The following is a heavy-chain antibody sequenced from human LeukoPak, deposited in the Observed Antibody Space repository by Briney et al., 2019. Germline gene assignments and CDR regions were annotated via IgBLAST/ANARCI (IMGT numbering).Heavy chain of an antibody. J-gene: IGHJ5*02. V-gene: IGHV3-49*04. CDR2: IRSKAYGGTT. CDR3: TRDLQNWFDP. CDR1: GFTFGDYA. Sequence: GGSLRLSCTASGFTFGDYAMSWVRQAPGKGLEWVGFIRSKAYGGTTEYAASVKGRFTISRDDSKSIAYLQMNSLKTEDTAVYYCTRDLQNWFDPWGQGTLVTASS.